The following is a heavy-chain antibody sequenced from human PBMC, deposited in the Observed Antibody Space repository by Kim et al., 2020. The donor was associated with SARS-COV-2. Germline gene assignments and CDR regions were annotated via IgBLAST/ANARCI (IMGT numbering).Heavy chain of an antibody. Sequence: GGATDYTAPVKGRFTVSRDDSKNTQYLEMNSLKSEDMAVYYCSEGGQLWAWGQGALVTVSS. CDR3: SEGGQLWA. D-gene: IGHD5-18*01. V-gene: IGHV3-15*01. J-gene: IGHJ4*02. CDR2: GGAT.